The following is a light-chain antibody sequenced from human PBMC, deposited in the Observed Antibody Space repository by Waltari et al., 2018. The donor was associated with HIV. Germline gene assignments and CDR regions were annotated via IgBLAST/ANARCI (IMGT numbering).Light chain of an antibody. CDR2: GAS. V-gene: IGKV3-15*01. Sequence: EIVMTQSPATLSLSPGERATLAGRASQSVTSNLAWYQQKPGQAPRLPIYGASTRATGIPARFSGSGSGTEFTLTIRSLQSEDFAVYYCQQYNNWPPTFGQGTKVEIK. CDR3: QQYNNWPPT. CDR1: QSVTSN. J-gene: IGKJ1*01.